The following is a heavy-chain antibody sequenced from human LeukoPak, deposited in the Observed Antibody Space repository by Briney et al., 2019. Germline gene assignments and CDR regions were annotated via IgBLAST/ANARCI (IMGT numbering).Heavy chain of an antibody. J-gene: IGHJ4*02. D-gene: IGHD6-13*01. CDR2: IYYSGST. CDR1: GGSISSGGYS. Sequence: SETLSLTCAVSGGSISSGGYSWSWIRQPPGEGLEWIGYIYYSGSTNYNPSLKSRVTISVDTSKNQFSLKLSSVTAADTAVYYCASVTQGQQRMEFDYWGQGTLVTVSS. CDR3: ASVTQGQQRMEFDY. V-gene: IGHV4-61*08.